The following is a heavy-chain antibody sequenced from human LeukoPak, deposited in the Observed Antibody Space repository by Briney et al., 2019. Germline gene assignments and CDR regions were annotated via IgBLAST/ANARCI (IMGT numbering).Heavy chain of an antibody. J-gene: IGHJ4*02. V-gene: IGHV4-59*01. CDR3: ARGPRKDIVVVPAALHFDY. D-gene: IGHD2-2*01. CDR2: IYYSGST. Sequence: SETLSLTGTVSGGSISSYYWSWIRQPPGKGLEWIGYIYYSGSTNYNPSLKSRVTISVDTSKNQFSLKLSSVTAADTAVYYCARGPRKDIVVVPAALHFDYWGQGTLVTVSS. CDR1: GGSISSYY.